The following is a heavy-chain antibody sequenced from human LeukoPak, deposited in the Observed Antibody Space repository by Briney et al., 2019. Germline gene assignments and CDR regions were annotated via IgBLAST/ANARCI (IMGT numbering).Heavy chain of an antibody. CDR3: ASELGYCSDDNCYGGWFDP. Sequence: SETLSLTCAVYGGSFSGYFWSWIRQPPGKGLEWIGEINHSGTTNYNPSLKSRVTISLDTSKNQISLKLSSVTAADTAVYYCASELGYCSDDNCYGGWFDPWGQGTLVTVSS. V-gene: IGHV4-34*01. CDR1: GGSFSGYF. J-gene: IGHJ5*02. CDR2: INHSGTT. D-gene: IGHD2-15*01.